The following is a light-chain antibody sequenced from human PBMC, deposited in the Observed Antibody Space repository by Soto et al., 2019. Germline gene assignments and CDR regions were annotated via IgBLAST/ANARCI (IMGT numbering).Light chain of an antibody. CDR1: SSNIGGTNY. V-gene: IGLV1-47*02. CDR3: ASWDGRLGAVI. CDR2: SNN. J-gene: IGLJ2*01. Sequence: QPVLTQPPSASGTPGQRVFISCSGSSSNIGGTNYAYWYQQLPGAAPKLLMHSNNLRPSGVPERISGSKSGTSASLAISGLRSEDEAVYYCASWDGRLGAVIFGGGTKLTVL.